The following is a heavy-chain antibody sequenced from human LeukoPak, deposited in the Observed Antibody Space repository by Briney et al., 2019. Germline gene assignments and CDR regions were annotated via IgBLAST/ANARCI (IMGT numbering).Heavy chain of an antibody. CDR2: ISSSSSYI. J-gene: IGHJ4*02. CDR1: GFTFSSYS. D-gene: IGHD2-8*02. CDR3: ARGTGDYVPYYFDY. V-gene: IGHV3-21*01. Sequence: PGGSLRLSCAASGFTFSSYSMNWVRQAPGRGLEWVSSISSSSSYIYYADSVKGRFTISRDNAKNSLYLQMNSLRAEDTAVYYCARGTGDYVPYYFDYWGQGTLVTVSS.